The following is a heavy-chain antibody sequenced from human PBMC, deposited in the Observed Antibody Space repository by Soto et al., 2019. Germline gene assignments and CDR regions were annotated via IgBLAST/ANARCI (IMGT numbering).Heavy chain of an antibody. CDR1: GFTFSSYS. J-gene: IGHJ4*02. CDR3: ARVYDILTGYLDY. Sequence: PGGSLRLSCAASGFTFSSYSMNWVRQAPGKGLEWVSSISSSSSYIYYADSVKGRFTISRDNAKNSLYLQMNSLRAEDTAVYYCARVYDILTGYLDYWGQGTLVTVSS. CDR2: ISSSSSYI. D-gene: IGHD3-9*01. V-gene: IGHV3-21*01.